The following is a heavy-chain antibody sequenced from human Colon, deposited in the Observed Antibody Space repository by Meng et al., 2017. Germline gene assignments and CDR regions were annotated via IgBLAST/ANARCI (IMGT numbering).Heavy chain of an antibody. J-gene: IGHJ4*02. D-gene: IGHD5-24*01. CDR1: GFTFSSYV. CDR2: ISSRGSTI. CDR3: ARDDGYNVWGIDY. V-gene: IGHV3-48*03. Sequence: GESLKTSCAASGFTFSSYVKNWVRQAPGKGLEWVSYISSRGSTIYYADSVKRRFTISRDNAKNSLYLQMNSLRAEDTAVYYCARDDGYNVWGIDYWGQGTLVTVSS.